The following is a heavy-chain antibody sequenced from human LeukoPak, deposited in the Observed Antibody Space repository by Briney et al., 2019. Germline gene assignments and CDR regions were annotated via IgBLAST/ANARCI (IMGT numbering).Heavy chain of an antibody. CDR3: ASSIAVVPAAINAFDI. J-gene: IGHJ3*02. V-gene: IGHV1-46*01. Sequence: ASVKVSCKASGYTFTSYYMHWVRQAPGQGLEWMGIINPSGGSTSYAQKFQGRVTMTRDMSTSTVYMELSSLRSEDTAVYYCASSIAVVPAAINAFDIWGQGTMVTVSS. CDR2: INPSGGST. D-gene: IGHD2-2*01. CDR1: GYTFTSYY.